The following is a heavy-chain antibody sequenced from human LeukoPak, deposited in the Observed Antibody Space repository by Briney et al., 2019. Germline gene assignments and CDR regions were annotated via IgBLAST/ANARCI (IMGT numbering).Heavy chain of an antibody. Sequence: ASVKVSCKASGYTFTSYGISWVRQAPGQGLEWMGWISAYNGNTNYAQKLQGRVTMTTDTSTSTAYMELSSLRSEDTAVYYCARVLRLAVAGTSYYYMDVWGKGTTVTVSS. CDR3: ARVLRLAVAGTSYYYMDV. D-gene: IGHD6-19*01. V-gene: IGHV1-18*01. CDR2: ISAYNGNT. CDR1: GYTFTSYG. J-gene: IGHJ6*03.